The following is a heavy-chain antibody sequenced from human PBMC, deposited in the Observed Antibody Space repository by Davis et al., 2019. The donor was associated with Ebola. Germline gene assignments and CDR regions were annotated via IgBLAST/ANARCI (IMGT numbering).Heavy chain of an antibody. D-gene: IGHD6-13*01. CDR2: IYYSGST. CDR3: ASSEYSSSWSNWFDP. V-gene: IGHV4-59*01. J-gene: IGHJ5*02. CDR1: GCPISSYY. Sequence: MPSETLSLTCTVSGCPISSYYWSWIRQPPGKGLEWIGDIYYSGSTNYNPSLKSRVTISVDTSKNQFSLKLSSVTAADTAVYYCASSEYSSSWSNWFDPWGQGTLVTVSS.